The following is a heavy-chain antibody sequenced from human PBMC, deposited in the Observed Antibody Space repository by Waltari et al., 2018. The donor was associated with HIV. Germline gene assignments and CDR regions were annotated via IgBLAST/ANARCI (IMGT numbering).Heavy chain of an antibody. J-gene: IGHJ4*02. V-gene: IGHV4-34*02. Sequence: QVQLQQWGAGLLQSSETLSLTCAVYGESLSGYFWSWIRQPPGKGPQWLGEINGSGNTTYNPSLKSRFIISVDTSKNQFSLNLTSLTSADTGFYYCARVLGYDANHPLDYWSQGTLVSVSS. CDR3: ARVLGYDANHPLDY. CDR1: GESLSGYF. D-gene: IGHD3-16*01. CDR2: INGSGNT.